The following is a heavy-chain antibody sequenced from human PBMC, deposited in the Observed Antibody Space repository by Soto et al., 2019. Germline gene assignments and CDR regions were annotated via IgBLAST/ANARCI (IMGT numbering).Heavy chain of an antibody. CDR1: GGSISSGDYY. CDR3: AREPNYYDSSGYGWFDP. D-gene: IGHD3-22*01. J-gene: IGHJ5*02. V-gene: IGHV4-30-4*01. CDR2: IYYSGST. Sequence: QVQLQESGPGLVKPSQTLSLTCTVSGGSISSGDYYWGWIRQPPGKGLEWMGYIYYSGSTYYNPSLKSRVTISVDTSKNQFSLKLSSVTAADTAVYYCAREPNYYDSSGYGWFDPWGKGTLVTVSS.